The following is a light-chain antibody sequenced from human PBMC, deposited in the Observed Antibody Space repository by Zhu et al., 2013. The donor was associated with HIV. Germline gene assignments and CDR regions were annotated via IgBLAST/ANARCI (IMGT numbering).Light chain of an antibody. CDR3: QQRNEWPLT. J-gene: IGKJ4*01. CDR1: QSVDKY. CDR2: AAS. Sequence: EIVLTQSPATLSLSPGERATLSRRASQSVDKYLDWYQQKPGQAPRLLIYAASNRATGIPARFSGSESGTDFTLTISSLVPEDFAVYYCQQRNEWPLTFGGGTRVEFK. V-gene: IGKV3-11*01.